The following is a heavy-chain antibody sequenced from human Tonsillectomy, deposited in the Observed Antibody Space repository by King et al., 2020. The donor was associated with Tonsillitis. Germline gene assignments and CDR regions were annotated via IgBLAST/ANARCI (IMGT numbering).Heavy chain of an antibody. J-gene: IGHJ5*02. D-gene: IGHD3-10*01. CDR1: GGSISSGGYY. V-gene: IGHV4-31*03. CDR2: IYYSGST. Sequence: QVQLQESGPGLVKPSQTLSLTCTVSGGSISSGGYYWSWIRQHPGKGLEWIGYIYYSGSTYYNPSLKSRVTMSVDTSKNQFSLKLSSVTAADTAVYYCARGIDGSGSYYNNWFDPWGQGTLVTVSS. CDR3: ARGIDGSGSYYNNWFDP.